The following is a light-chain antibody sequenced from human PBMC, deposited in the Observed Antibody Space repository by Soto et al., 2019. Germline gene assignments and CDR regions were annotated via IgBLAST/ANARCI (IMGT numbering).Light chain of an antibody. CDR1: SSNIGKYY. J-gene: IGLJ1*01. CDR3: GAWDDSLRLYV. Sequence: QSVLTQPPSVSAAPGQTVTLSCSGSSSNIGKYYVSWYQQLPGEAPKLLIYDSNKRPSGIPERFSASRSGTSATLGITGLQTGDEADYYCGAWDDSLRLYVFGPGTKLTVL. V-gene: IGLV1-51*01. CDR2: DSN.